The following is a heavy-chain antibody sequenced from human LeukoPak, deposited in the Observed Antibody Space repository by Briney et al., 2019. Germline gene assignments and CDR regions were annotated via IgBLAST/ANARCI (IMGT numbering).Heavy chain of an antibody. D-gene: IGHD2-2*02. CDR2: IYTSGST. CDR3: AREYCRSTSCYTGPSFDY. CDR1: GGSINNYY. V-gene: IGHV4-4*07. Sequence: SETLSLTCSVSGGSINNYYRTWIRQPAGKGLEWIGRIYTSGSTNYNPSLKSRVTMSVDTSKNQFSLEVTSVTAADTAVYYCAREYCRSTSCYTGPSFDYWGQGILVTVSS. J-gene: IGHJ4*02.